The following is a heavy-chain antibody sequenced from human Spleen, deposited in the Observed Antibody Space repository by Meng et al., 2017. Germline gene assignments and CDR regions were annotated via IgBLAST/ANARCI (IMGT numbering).Heavy chain of an antibody. CDR3: TRATFSKGGYDRNY. J-gene: IGHJ4*02. CDR2: ISSNVVTT. Sequence: GGSLRLSCAASGFTFSSYAMHWVRQPPGKGLEVVSGISSNVVTTYYANSVKGRFTISRDNSKNTLYLKMSSLRADNMTVYYCTRATFSKGGYDRNYWGQGTLVTVSS. CDR1: GFTFSSYA. D-gene: IGHD5-12*01. V-gene: IGHV3-64*01.